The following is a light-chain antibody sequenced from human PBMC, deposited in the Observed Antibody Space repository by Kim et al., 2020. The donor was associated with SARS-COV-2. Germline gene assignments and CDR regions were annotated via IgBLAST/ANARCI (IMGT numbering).Light chain of an antibody. CDR2: GKN. CDR1: SLRSYY. CDR3: NSRDSSAPLVV. Sequence: SSELTQDPAVSVALGQTVRITCQGDSLRSYYASWYQQKPGQAPVLVIYGKNNRPSGIPDRFSGSSSGNTASLTITGAQAEDEADYYCNSRDSSAPLVVFGGGTKLTVL. J-gene: IGLJ2*01. V-gene: IGLV3-19*01.